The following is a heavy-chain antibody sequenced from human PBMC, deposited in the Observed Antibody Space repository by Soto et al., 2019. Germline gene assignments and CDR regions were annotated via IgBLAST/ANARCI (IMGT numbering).Heavy chain of an antibody. D-gene: IGHD6-19*01. Sequence: QITLKESGPTLVKPTQTLTLTCAFSGFSLSTSGVGVGWIRQPPGKALEWLALLYWDGDIRYSPSLRSRLTLTKDPSKNPVVLTMTNMDPVDTATYYCAHGSGWLFDYWGQGTLVTVSS. CDR2: LYWDGDI. CDR1: GFSLSTSGVG. V-gene: IGHV2-5*02. CDR3: AHGSGWLFDY. J-gene: IGHJ4*02.